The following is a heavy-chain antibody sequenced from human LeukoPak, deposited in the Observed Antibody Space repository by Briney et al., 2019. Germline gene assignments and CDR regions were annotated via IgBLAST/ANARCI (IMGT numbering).Heavy chain of an antibody. D-gene: IGHD3-3*01. CDR1: GGSISSYY. V-gene: IGHV4-4*07. Sequence: SETLSLTCTGSGGSISSYYWSWIRQPAGKGLEWIGRIYTSGSTNYNPSLKSRVTMSVDTSKNQFSLKLSSVTAADTAVYYCARTSITIFGVVTGFDYWGQGTLVTVSS. J-gene: IGHJ4*02. CDR3: ARTSITIFGVVTGFDY. CDR2: IYTSGST.